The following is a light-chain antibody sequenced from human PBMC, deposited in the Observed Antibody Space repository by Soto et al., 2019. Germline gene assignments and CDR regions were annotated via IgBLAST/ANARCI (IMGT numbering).Light chain of an antibody. CDR3: QQYGSSPLLT. Sequence: DIVLTQSPDTLSLSPGERATLSCRASQTVSSTSLAWYQQKPGQPPRLLIYGASSRATGIPDRFSGRGSGTDFTLTISRLEPEDFAVYYCQQYGSSPLLTFGGGSKVEIK. CDR1: QTVSSTS. V-gene: IGKV3-20*01. CDR2: GAS. J-gene: IGKJ4*01.